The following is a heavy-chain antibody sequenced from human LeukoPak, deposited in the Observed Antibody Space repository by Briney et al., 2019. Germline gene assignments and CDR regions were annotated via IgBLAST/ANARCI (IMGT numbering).Heavy chain of an antibody. Sequence: PGRSLRLSCAASGFTFSNYGMHWVRQAPGKGLEWVAVISYDETTKYYADSVKGRFTISRDNAKNSLYLQMNSLRAEDTALYYCAKARGPLDYWGQGTLVTVSS. CDR2: ISYDETTK. CDR3: AKARGPLDY. D-gene: IGHD3-10*01. CDR1: GFTFSNYG. V-gene: IGHV3-30*18. J-gene: IGHJ4*02.